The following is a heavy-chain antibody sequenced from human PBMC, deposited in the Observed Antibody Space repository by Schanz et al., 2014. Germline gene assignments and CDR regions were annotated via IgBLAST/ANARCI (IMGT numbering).Heavy chain of an antibody. Sequence: QVQLVQSGAEVKKPGASVRVSCKASGYTFTTYAMSWVRQAPGQGLEWVGWMNPKTGNTDHAQKFQGRVSMTWDTSTSTAYLDLSRLRSEDTGVYYCARALKGKVAIFGVIAAQNYYYMDVWGKGTTVTDSS. J-gene: IGHJ6*03. CDR2: MNPKTGNT. CDR1: GYTFTTYA. CDR3: ARALKGKVAIFGVIAAQNYYYMDV. V-gene: IGHV1-8*02. D-gene: IGHD3-3*01.